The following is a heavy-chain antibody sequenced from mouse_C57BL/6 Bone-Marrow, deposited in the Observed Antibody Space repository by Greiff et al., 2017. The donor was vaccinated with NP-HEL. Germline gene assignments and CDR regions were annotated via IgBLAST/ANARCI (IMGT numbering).Heavy chain of an antibody. CDR3: ARDGRRGFDY. V-gene: IGHV5-4*01. Sequence: DVMLVESGGGLVKPGGSLKLSCAASGFTFSSYAMSWVRQTPEKRLEWVATISEGGSYTYYPDTVKGRFTISRDNAKNNLYLQMSQLKSEDTAMYYCARDGRRGFDYWGQGTTLTVSS. CDR1: GFTFSSYA. J-gene: IGHJ2*01. CDR2: ISEGGSYT.